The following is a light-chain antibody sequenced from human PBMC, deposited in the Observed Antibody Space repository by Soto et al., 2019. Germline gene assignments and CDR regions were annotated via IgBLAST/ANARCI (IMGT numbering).Light chain of an antibody. Sequence: EIVLTQSPATLSLSPGERATLSCRASQSVSNYLAWYQQKPGQAPRLLVYDASNRATGIPARFSGSGSGTDFTLTISSLEPEDFAVYSCQQRTNWALLTFGGVTKVEIK. V-gene: IGKV3-11*01. CDR3: QQRTNWALLT. CDR1: QSVSNY. CDR2: DAS. J-gene: IGKJ4*01.